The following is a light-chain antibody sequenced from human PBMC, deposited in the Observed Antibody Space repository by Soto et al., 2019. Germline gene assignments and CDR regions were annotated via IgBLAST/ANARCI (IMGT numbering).Light chain of an antibody. J-gene: IGKJ1*01. CDR1: QSVTNNY. CDR3: QKYGSSPWT. V-gene: IGKV3-20*01. Sequence: EIVLTQSPGTLSLSPGERATLSCRASQSVTNNYLAWYQQKTGQTPRLIVYLASSRAPGIPDMFSGSGSGKHFTLTIRRVEPEDFAGYYCQKYGSSPWTFGQGTKVEIK. CDR2: LAS.